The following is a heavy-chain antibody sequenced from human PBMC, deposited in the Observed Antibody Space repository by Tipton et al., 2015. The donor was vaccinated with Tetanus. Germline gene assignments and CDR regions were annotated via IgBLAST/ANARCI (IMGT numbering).Heavy chain of an antibody. V-gene: IGHV3-23*01. CDR3: ARSLEEASHIVVVTPTMNDY. CDR1: GFTFRSYW. D-gene: IGHD2-21*02. CDR2: INGSGGST. J-gene: IGHJ4*02. Sequence: SLRLSCAAPGFTFRSYWMSWVRQAPGKGLEWVSAINGSGGSTYYADSVKGRFTISRDNAKNTLYLQMNSLRAEDTAVYYCARSLEEASHIVVVTPTMNDYSGQGPPVSVSP.